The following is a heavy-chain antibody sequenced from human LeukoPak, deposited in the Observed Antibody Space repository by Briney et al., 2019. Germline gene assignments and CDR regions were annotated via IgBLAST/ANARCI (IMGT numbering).Heavy chain of an antibody. J-gene: IGHJ6*03. Sequence: GGSLRLSCAASGFSFSNYNMNWARLAPGKGLEWVSSITSSGSHIFYADSVKGRFTISRDNADNSLYLQMNSLRAEDTAVSFCARDPYSGAYGSDYYYYMDVWGKGTTVTVSS. CDR3: ARDPYSGAYGSDYYYYMDV. V-gene: IGHV3-21*01. D-gene: IGHD1-26*01. CDR1: GFSFSNYN. CDR2: ITSSGSHI.